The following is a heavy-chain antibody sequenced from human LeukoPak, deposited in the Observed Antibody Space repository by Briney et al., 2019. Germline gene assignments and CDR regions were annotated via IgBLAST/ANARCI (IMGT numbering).Heavy chain of an antibody. J-gene: IGHJ6*03. CDR3: AREEWPHYYYYMDV. CDR2: INPNSGGT. D-gene: IGHD3-3*01. CDR1: GYTFTGYY. Sequence: ASVKVSCKASGYTFTGYYMHWVRQAPGQGLEWMGRINPNSGGTNYAQKFQGRVTMTRDTSISTAYMELSRLRSDDTAVYYCAREEWPHYYYYMDVWGKGTTVTVSS. V-gene: IGHV1-2*06.